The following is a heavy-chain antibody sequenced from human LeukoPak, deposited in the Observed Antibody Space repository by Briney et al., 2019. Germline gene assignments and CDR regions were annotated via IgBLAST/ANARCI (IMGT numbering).Heavy chain of an antibody. D-gene: IGHD6-19*01. J-gene: IGHJ4*02. CDR1: GFTFGDYA. V-gene: IGHV3-49*03. CDR3: ARLRVIAVAGIGAYYFDS. CDR2: IRSKAYGGTT. Sequence: GGSLRLSCTASGFTFGDYAMSWFRQAPGKGLEWVGFIRSKAYGGTTEYAASVKGRFTISRDDSKSIAYLQMNSLRAEDTAVYYCARLRVIAVAGIGAYYFDSWGQGSLVTVSS.